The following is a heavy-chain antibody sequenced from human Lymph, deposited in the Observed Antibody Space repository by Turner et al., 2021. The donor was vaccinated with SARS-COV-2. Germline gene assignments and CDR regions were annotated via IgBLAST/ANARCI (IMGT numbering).Heavy chain of an antibody. V-gene: IGHV3-21*01. D-gene: IGHD2-21*02. CDR3: ARGPPDFPYYFDY. CDR2: ITFTSSYI. CDR1: GFTFSSYR. J-gene: IGHJ4*02. Sequence: EVQLVESGGGLVKPGGSLRLSCAASGFTFSSYRMNWVRQAPGKGLEWVSSITFTSSYIYYADSVKGRFTISRDNAKNSLYLQMNSLRAEDTAVYYCARGPPDFPYYFDYWGQGTLVTVSS.